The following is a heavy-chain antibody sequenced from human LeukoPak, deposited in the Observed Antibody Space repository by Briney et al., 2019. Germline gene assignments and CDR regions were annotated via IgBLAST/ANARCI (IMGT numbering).Heavy chain of an antibody. CDR3: ARAYDGSGNLDY. CDR2: IYPNRGGT. V-gene: IGHV1-2*02. CDR1: GYTFTDYY. Sequence: ASVTVSCKCSGYTFTDYYLHWVGQAPGQGLEWMGWIYPNRGGTNYAQKFQGRVTMTRDTSINTAYMELSRLRSDDTAVYYCARAYDGSGNLDYWGQGTLVTVSS. J-gene: IGHJ4*02. D-gene: IGHD3-22*01.